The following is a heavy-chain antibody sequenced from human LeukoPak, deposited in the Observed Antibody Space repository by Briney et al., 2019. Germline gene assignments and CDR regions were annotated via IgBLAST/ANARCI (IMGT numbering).Heavy chain of an antibody. V-gene: IGHV3-20*01. CDR3: ARGWILDAFDI. CDR1: GFTFDDYG. D-gene: IGHD2-2*03. CDR2: INWNGGST. J-gene: IGHJ3*02. Sequence: PGGSLRLSCAASGFTFDDYGISWVRQAPGKWLEWVSCINWNGGSTGYADSVKGRFTISRDNAKNSTYLQMNSLRAEDTALYHCARGWILDAFDIWGQGKMVTVSS.